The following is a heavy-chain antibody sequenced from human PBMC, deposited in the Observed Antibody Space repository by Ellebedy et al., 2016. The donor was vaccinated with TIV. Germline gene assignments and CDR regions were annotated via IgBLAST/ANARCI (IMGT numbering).Heavy chain of an antibody. D-gene: IGHD3-9*01. J-gene: IGHJ6*04. Sequence: SETLSLTCTVSGGSISSYNYYWDWIRQPPGKGLEWIANIYYNGKTFYNPSLKSRVSISLDTSKNQFSLRLTSVTAADTAVYYCANQYYDISTADSGVDVWGKGTAVTVSS. CDR2: IYYNGKT. CDR1: GGSISSYNYY. V-gene: IGHV4-39*07. CDR3: ANQYYDISTADSGVDV.